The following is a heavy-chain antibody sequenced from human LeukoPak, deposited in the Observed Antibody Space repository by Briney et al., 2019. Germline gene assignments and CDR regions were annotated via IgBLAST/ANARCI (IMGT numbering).Heavy chain of an antibody. CDR3: ARETEWLVETYYYYGMDV. CDR1: GGTFSSYT. V-gene: IGHV1-69*04. J-gene: IGHJ6*02. CDR2: IIPILGIA. D-gene: IGHD6-19*01. Sequence: EASVKVSCKASGGTFSSYTNSWVRQAPGQGLEWMGRIIPILGIANYAQKFQGRVTITADKSTSTAYMELSSLRSEDTAVYYCARETEWLVETYYYYGMDVWGQGTTVTVSS.